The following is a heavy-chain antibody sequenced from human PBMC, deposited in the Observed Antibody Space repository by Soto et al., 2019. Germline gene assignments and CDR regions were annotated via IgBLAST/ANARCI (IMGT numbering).Heavy chain of an antibody. D-gene: IGHD5-18*01. CDR1: GFTFDDYA. J-gene: IGHJ4*02. CDR3: AKDFVRGYSYGYYFDY. Sequence: GGSLRLSCAASGFTFDDYAMHWVRQAPGKGLEWVSGISWNSGSIGYADSVKGRFTISRDNAKNSLYLQMNSLRAEDTDLYYGAKDFVRGYSYGYYFDYWGQGTLVTVSS. V-gene: IGHV3-9*01. CDR2: ISWNSGSI.